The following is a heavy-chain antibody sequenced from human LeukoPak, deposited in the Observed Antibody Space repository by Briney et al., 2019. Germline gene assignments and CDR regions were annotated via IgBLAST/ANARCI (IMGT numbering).Heavy chain of an antibody. CDR1: GFTVSNNY. Sequence: GGSLRLSCVASGFTVSNNYMSWVRQAPGKGLEWVSAISGSGGSTYYADSVKGRFTISRDNSKNTLYLQMNSLKTEDTAVYYCAKYQLPQRYFDYWGQGTLVTVSS. CDR3: AKYQLPQRYFDY. J-gene: IGHJ4*02. V-gene: IGHV3-23*01. D-gene: IGHD2-2*01. CDR2: ISGSGGST.